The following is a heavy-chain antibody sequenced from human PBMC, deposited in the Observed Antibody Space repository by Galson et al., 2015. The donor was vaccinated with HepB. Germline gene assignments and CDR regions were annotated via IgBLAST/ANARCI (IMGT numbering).Heavy chain of an antibody. J-gene: IGHJ3*02. Sequence: SLRLSCAASGFTFSSYSMNWVRQAPGKGLEWVAFIRFDGNDKYYPDSVKGRFTISRDNSKDTLFLQMNSLRPEDTAVYYCANNHGLTSGNYYSVAFDIWGQGTLVTVSS. CDR1: GFTFSSYS. CDR2: IRFDGNDK. V-gene: IGHV3-30*02. D-gene: IGHD1-26*01. CDR3: ANNHGLTSGNYYSVAFDI.